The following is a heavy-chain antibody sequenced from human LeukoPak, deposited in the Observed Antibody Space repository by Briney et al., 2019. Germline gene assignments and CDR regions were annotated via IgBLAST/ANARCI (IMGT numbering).Heavy chain of an antibody. CDR1: GFTFSSYS. J-gene: IGHJ5*02. Sequence: GGSLRLSCAASGFTFSSYSMNWVRQAPGKGLEWVSSISNSSSYIYYADSVKGRFTISRDNAKNSLYLQMNSLRAEDTAVYYCASRGRVAAAGILPWGQGTLVTVSS. CDR3: ASRGRVAAAGILP. D-gene: IGHD6-13*01. V-gene: IGHV3-21*01. CDR2: ISNSSSYI.